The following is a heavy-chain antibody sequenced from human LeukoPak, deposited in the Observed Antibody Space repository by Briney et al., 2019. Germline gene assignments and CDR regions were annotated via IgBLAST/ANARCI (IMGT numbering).Heavy chain of an antibody. CDR2: IWSDGSQT. V-gene: IGHV3-33*01. J-gene: IGHJ4*02. D-gene: IGHD3-16*01. Sequence: PGGSLRLSCAASGFSFSGDAIHWVRQAPGKGLEWVALIWSDGSQTKYAGSVKGRFTVSRDNSKNTAFLQMSGLTVEDTAVYYCAGAAGLGNYLIGYWGQGTLVTVSS. CDR1: GFSFSGDA. CDR3: AGAAGLGNYLIGY.